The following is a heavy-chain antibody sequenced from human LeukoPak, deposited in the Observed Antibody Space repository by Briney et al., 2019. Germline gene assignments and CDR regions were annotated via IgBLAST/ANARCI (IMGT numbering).Heavy chain of an antibody. D-gene: IGHD5-12*01. CDR1: GFTFSTYN. J-gene: IGHJ4*02. Sequence: GGSLRLSCAASGFTFSTYNMNWVRQAPGKGLEWVSYISSSSSTIYYADSVKGRFTISRDNAMNSLSLQMNSLRAEDSAVYYCASSYGYAYYFDNWGQGTLVTVSS. CDR2: ISSSSSTI. V-gene: IGHV3-48*01. CDR3: ASSYGYAYYFDN.